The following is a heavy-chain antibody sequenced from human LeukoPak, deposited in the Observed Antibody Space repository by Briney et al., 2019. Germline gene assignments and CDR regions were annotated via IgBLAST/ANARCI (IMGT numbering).Heavy chain of an antibody. Sequence: ASVKVSCKASGGTFSSYAISWVRQAPGQGLEWMGWINTNTGNPTYAQGFTGRFVFSLDTSVSTAYLQISSLKAEDTAVYYCARLWSGYYNYYYGMDVWGQGTTVTVPS. D-gene: IGHD3-3*01. CDR1: GGTFSSYA. CDR3: ARLWSGYYNYYYGMDV. V-gene: IGHV7-4-1*02. CDR2: INTNTGNP. J-gene: IGHJ6*02.